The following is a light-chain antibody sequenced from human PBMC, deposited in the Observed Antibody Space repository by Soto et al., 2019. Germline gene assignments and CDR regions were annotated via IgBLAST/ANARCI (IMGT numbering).Light chain of an antibody. J-gene: IGKJ1*01. Sequence: EIVMTQSPATLSVSPGERATLSCRASQSVSSNLAWYQQKPGQAPRLLIYGASTRAAGIPARFSGSRSGTEFKLTISGLQSVDFVVYYCQQYNNWPQTFGQGTKVEI. CDR3: QQYNNWPQT. CDR1: QSVSSN. V-gene: IGKV3-15*01. CDR2: GAS.